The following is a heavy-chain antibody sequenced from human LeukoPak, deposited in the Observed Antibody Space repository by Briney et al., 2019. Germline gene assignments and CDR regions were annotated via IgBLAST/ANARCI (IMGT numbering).Heavy chain of an antibody. Sequence: PSETLSLTCAVYGGSFSGYYWSWIRQPPGKGLEWIGEINHSGSTNYNPSLKSRVTISVDTSKNQFSLKLSSVTAADTAVYYCARGQEYCSSTSCYTGGPNFDYWGQGTLVTVPS. J-gene: IGHJ4*02. V-gene: IGHV4-34*01. CDR3: ARGQEYCSSTSCYTGGPNFDY. CDR1: GGSFSGYY. CDR2: INHSGST. D-gene: IGHD2-2*02.